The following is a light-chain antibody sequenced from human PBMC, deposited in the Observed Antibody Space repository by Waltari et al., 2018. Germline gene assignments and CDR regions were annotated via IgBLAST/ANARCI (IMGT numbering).Light chain of an antibody. J-gene: IGKJ1*01. CDR1: QSVLYSSNNKNY. CDR2: WAS. V-gene: IGKV4-1*01. Sequence: DIVMTKSPDSLAVSLGERATINCKSSQSVLYSSNNKNYLAWYQQKPGQPPKLLIYWASTRESGVPDRFSGSGSGTYFTLTISSLQAEDVAVYYCQQYYSPRTFGQGTKVEIK. CDR3: QQYYSPRT.